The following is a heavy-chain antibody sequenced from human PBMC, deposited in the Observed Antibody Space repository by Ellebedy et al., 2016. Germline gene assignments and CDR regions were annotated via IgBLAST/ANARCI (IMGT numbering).Heavy chain of an antibody. CDR3: ARMGGGAASERSFDY. CDR2: INPSGGST. V-gene: IGHV1-46*01. Sequence: ASVKVSCKASGYTFTSYYMHWVRQAPGQGLEWMGIINPSGGSTTYAQNFQGRVTMTRDTSTSTVYMELSSLRSEDTAVYYCARMGGGAASERSFDYWGQGTLVTVSS. J-gene: IGHJ4*02. CDR1: GYTFTSYY. D-gene: IGHD2-15*01.